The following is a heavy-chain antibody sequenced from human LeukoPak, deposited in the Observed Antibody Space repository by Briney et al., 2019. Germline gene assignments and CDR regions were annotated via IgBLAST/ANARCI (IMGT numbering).Heavy chain of an antibody. CDR1: GFTFSSYW. CDR3: ARVDYWRPFDY. J-gene: IGHJ4*02. D-gene: IGHD2/OR15-2a*01. Sequence: GRSLRLSCEASGFTFSSYWMSWVSQAPGKGLEWVANIKQDGSEKYYVDSVKGRFTISRDNAENSLYLQMNSLRAEDTAVYYCARVDYWRPFDYWGQGTLVTVSS. CDR2: IKQDGSEK. V-gene: IGHV3-7*02.